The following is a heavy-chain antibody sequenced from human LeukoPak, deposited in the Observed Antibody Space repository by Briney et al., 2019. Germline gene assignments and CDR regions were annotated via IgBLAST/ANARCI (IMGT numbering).Heavy chain of an antibody. J-gene: IGHJ3*02. CDR1: GFSFSNYE. CDR2: ITSSGTGI. D-gene: IGHD2-2*02. V-gene: IGHV3-48*03. CDR3: VRDVNTAPLFDI. Sequence: GGSLRLSCATSGFSFSNYEMNWVRQAPGKGLEWISYITSSGTGIYYADPVRGRFTISRDNPKNSLYLQMNSLRGDDTAVYYCVRDVNTAPLFDIWGQGTMVTVSS.